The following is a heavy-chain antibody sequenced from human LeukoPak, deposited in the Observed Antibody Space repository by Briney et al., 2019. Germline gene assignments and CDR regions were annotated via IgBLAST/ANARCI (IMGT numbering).Heavy chain of an antibody. J-gene: IGHJ4*02. CDR3: AKGFGALSPESLDY. Sequence: GGKLTLYCAASGFTFSYYAMHWHRQGPGNGLEWVAVISYDGSDKFYADSVRVRFTISRDNSKNTLSLQMNSLRAEDTAVYYCAKGFGALSPESLDYWGQGTLVTVSS. CDR1: GFTFSYYA. V-gene: IGHV3-30*18. CDR2: ISYDGSDK. D-gene: IGHD3-10*01.